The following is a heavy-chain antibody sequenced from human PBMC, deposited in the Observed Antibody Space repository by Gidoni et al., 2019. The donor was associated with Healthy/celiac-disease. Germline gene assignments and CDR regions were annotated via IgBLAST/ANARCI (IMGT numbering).Heavy chain of an antibody. CDR1: GYTFTSYG. Sequence: VQLVQXXXEVKKPGASVKVSCTASGYTFTSYGISWVRPAPGQGLEWMGWISGYNGNTNYAEKFQGRVTMTTDTSTSTAYMELRSLRSDXXXVYYCARDRGHNWNYQPLLDYWGQGTLVXXSS. V-gene: IGHV1-18*04. CDR2: ISGYNGNT. CDR3: ARDRGHNWNYQPLLDY. J-gene: IGHJ4*02. D-gene: IGHD1-7*01.